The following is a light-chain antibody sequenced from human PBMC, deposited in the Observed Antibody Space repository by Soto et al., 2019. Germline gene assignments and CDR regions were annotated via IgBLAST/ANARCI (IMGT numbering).Light chain of an antibody. Sequence: EIVMTQSPATLSVSPGERATLSCRASQSVSSNLAWYLQKPGQAPRLLIYGASTRATGIAARFGGSGSGTEFTLTISSLQSEDFAVYYCQQYNSWPYTFGQGTKLEIK. J-gene: IGKJ2*01. V-gene: IGKV3-15*01. CDR1: QSVSSN. CDR2: GAS. CDR3: QQYNSWPYT.